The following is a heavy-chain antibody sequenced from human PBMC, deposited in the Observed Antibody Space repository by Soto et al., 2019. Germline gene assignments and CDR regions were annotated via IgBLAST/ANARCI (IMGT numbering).Heavy chain of an antibody. Sequence: QVQLVQSGAEVQKPGSSVKVSCKASGGTFSSSTISWLRQSHGQGLEWLGRIIPILGIANYAHQFQGRVTITADQSTSTSYMELSSLRSENTAVYYCARLVDPAFFDYCGQGTMVTVAA. J-gene: IGHJ4*02. V-gene: IGHV1-69*02. CDR1: GGTFSSST. D-gene: IGHD5-18*01. CDR2: IIPILGIA. CDR3: ARLVDPAFFDY.